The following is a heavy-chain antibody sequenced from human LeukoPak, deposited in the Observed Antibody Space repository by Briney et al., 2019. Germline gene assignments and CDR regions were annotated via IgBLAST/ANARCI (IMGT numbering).Heavy chain of an antibody. CDR2: ISSSGSTI. D-gene: IGHD3-16*01. V-gene: IGHV3-48*03. Sequence: PGGSLRLSCAASGFTFSSYEMNWVRQAPGKGLEWVSYISSSGSTIYYADSVKGRFTISRDNAKNSLYLQMNSLRAEDTAVYYCVRDRDPGGYYYMDVWGKGTTVIVSS. CDR1: GFTFSSYE. J-gene: IGHJ6*03. CDR3: VRDRDPGGYYYMDV.